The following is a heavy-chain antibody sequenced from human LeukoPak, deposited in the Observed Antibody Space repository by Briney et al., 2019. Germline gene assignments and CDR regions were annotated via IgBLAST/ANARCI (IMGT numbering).Heavy chain of an antibody. Sequence: PGGSLRLSCAASGFAFSTYWMTWVRQAPGKGLEWVANIKRDGSLTHYVDSVKGRFTISRDNAKNSLYLQMNSLRVDDSAVYYCAGDQSPKIDGIYYDAFDIWGQGTMVTVAS. CDR3: AGDQSPKIDGIYYDAFDI. J-gene: IGHJ3*02. CDR1: GFAFSTYW. D-gene: IGHD1-26*01. CDR2: IKRDGSLT. V-gene: IGHV3-7*01.